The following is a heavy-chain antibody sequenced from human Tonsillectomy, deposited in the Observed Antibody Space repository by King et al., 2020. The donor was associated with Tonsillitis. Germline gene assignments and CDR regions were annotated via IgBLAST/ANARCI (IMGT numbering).Heavy chain of an antibody. J-gene: IGHJ4*02. CDR1: GLTLSSYA. CDR2: ITRSGDRT. Sequence: VQLVESGGGLVQPGKSLRLSCAASGLTLSSYAMSWVRQAPGKGLEWLSAITRSGDRTYYADSVKGRFTISRDNSRNTLYLQMNSLRGEDTAVYYCATEHVESIGIWDYFDNWGQGTPVTVSS. V-gene: IGHV3-23*04. CDR3: ATEHVESIGIWDYFDN. D-gene: IGHD1-1*01.